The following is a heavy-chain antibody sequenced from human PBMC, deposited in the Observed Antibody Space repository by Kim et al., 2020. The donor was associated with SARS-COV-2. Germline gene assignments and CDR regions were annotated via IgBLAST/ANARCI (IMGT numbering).Heavy chain of an antibody. Sequence: RRVTISVDTSKNQFSLKLSSVTAADTAVYYCARLRSYDYVWGSYRPHFDYWGQGTLVTVSS. J-gene: IGHJ4*02. V-gene: IGHV4-39*07. D-gene: IGHD3-16*02. CDR3: ARLRSYDYVWGSYRPHFDY.